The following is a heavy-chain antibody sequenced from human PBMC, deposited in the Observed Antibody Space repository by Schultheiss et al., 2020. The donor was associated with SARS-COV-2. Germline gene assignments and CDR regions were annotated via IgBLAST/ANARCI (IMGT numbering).Heavy chain of an antibody. CDR2: IYSGGST. J-gene: IGHJ6*03. CDR1: GFTFSSYE. CDR3: AKLEPAANYYYYYYMDV. Sequence: GESLKISCAASGFTFSSYEMNWVRQAPGKGLEWVAVIYSGGSTYYADSVKGRFTISRDNSKNTLYLQMNSLRAEDTAVYYCAKLEPAANYYYYYYMDVWGKGTTVTVSS. V-gene: IGHV3-NL1*01. D-gene: IGHD2-2*01.